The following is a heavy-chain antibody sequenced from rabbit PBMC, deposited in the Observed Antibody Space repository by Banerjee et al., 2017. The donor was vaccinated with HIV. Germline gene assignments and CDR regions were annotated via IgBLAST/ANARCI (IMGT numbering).Heavy chain of an antibody. CDR1: GFDFSSYG. CDR3: ARRDAGYALNL. Sequence: QEQLVESGGGLVQPGGSLKLSCKASGFDFSSYGVSWVRQAPGKGLEWIGYIDPVFGSTYYASWVNGRFTISSHNAQNTVSLQMTSLTAADTATYFCARRDAGYALNLWGQGTLVTVS. J-gene: IGHJ4*01. CDR2: IDPVFGST. V-gene: IGHV1S47*01. D-gene: IGHD6-1*01.